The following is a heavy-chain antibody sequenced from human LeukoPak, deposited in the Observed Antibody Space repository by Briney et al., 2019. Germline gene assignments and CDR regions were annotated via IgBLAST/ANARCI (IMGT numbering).Heavy chain of an antibody. J-gene: IGHJ5*02. CDR1: GFTFDDYA. D-gene: IGHD3-3*01. Sequence: GVSRRLSCAAPGFTFDDYAMHLVRQAPGKGLEWVSGISWNSGSIGYADSVKGRFTISRDNAKNSLYLQMNSLRAEDTALYYCAKAGPAFWSGNWFDPWGQGTLVTVSS. CDR3: AKAGPAFWSGNWFDP. V-gene: IGHV3-9*01. CDR2: ISWNSGSI.